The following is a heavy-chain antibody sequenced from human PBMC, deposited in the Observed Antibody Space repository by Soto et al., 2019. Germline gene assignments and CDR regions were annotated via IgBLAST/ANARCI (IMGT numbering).Heavy chain of an antibody. J-gene: IGHJ4*02. Sequence: EVQLVESGGGLFQPGGSLRLSCAASGFTCSRYWMHWLRQTPGKGLVWVSRIDIAGSITTYADAVEGRFTISRDNAKNTLYLQINRLRSEDTDVYYCATDQTITVPSNFDYCGQGTLVTVSS. D-gene: IGHD3-10*02. V-gene: IGHV3-74*01. CDR3: ATDQTITVPSNFDY. CDR1: GFTCSRYW. CDR2: IDIAGSIT.